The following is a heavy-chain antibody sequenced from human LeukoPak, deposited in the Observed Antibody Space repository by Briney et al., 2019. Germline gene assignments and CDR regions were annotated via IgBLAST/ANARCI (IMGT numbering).Heavy chain of an antibody. D-gene: IGHD3-22*01. J-gene: IGHJ4*02. CDR1: GGSISSGSYC. CDR3: ARAYSSGYYPPENFFNS. CDR2: IYTSGST. V-gene: IGHV4-61*02. Sequence: SQTLSLTCTVSGGSISSGSYCWSWIRQPAGKGLEWIGGIYTSGSTNYDPSLKSRVTISVDTSRNQCSLKLSSVTAADTAVYYCARAYSSGYYPPENFFNSWGQGTLVTVSS.